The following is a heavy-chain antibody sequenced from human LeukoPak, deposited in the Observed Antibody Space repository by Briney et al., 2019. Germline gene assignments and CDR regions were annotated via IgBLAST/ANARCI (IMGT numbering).Heavy chain of an antibody. J-gene: IGHJ6*04. CDR3: AGPFGAANYYYYGMDV. CDR2: ISSSGSTI. V-gene: IGHV3-48*03. Sequence: GGSLRLSCAASGFSFSSYEMNWVRQAPGKGLECVAYISSSGSTIYYVDSVKGRFTISRDNAKNSLYLQMNSLRAEDTAVYYWAGPFGAANYYYYGMDVWGKGTTVTVSS. CDR1: GFSFSSYE. D-gene: IGHD3-10*01.